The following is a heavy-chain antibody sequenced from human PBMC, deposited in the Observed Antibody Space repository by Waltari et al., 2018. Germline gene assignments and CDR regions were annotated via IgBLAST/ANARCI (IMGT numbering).Heavy chain of an antibody. CDR2: INHSGST. V-gene: IGHV4-34*01. Sequence: QVQLQQWGAGLLKPSETLSLTCAVYGGSFSGYYWSWIRQPPGKGLEWIGEINHSGSTNYNPSLKSRVTISVDTSKNQFSLKLSSVTAADTAVYYCARVGGGLRPYYYYYYYMDVWGKGTTVTVSS. D-gene: IGHD5-12*01. J-gene: IGHJ6*03. CDR3: ARVGGGLRPYYYYYYYMDV. CDR1: GGSFSGYY.